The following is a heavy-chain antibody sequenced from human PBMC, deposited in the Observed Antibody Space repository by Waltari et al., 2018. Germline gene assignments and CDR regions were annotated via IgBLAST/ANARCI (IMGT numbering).Heavy chain of an antibody. CDR3: ARNYRDY. J-gene: IGHJ4*02. Sequence: EVQLVESGGGLVQPGGSLRLSCEASGFPFGNYWMHWVRQVPGKGLVWVSRISGDGRITHYADSVKGRFTISRDNAENTLYLQMNSLTVEDTAVYYCARNYRDYWGQGTLVTVSS. D-gene: IGHD3-16*02. CDR2: ISGDGRIT. V-gene: IGHV3-74*01. CDR1: GFPFGNYW.